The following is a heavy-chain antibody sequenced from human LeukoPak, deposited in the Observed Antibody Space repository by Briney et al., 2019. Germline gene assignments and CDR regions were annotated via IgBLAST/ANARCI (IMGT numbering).Heavy chain of an antibody. Sequence: GGSLRLSCVSSGFIFSSHGMQWVRQAPGKGLEWVAVIGHDGSSQNYAASVKGRFTVSRDNSKNTVYLHMNSLRAEDTAVYYCARDTAGNDYWGQGTLVTVSS. CDR1: GFIFSSHG. CDR2: IGHDGSSQ. V-gene: IGHV3-33*01. D-gene: IGHD1-1*01. CDR3: ARDTAGNDY. J-gene: IGHJ4*02.